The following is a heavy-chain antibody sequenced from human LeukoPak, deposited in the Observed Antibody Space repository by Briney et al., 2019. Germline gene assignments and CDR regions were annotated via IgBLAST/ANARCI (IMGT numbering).Heavy chain of an antibody. D-gene: IGHD2-21*02. V-gene: IGHV3-7*01. J-gene: IGHJ3*02. CDR2: IKQDGSEK. CDR3: ATGNCGGGDSDAFDI. Sequence: GGSLRLSCAASGFTFSSYWMSWVRQAPGKGLEWVANIKQDGSEKYYVDSVKGRFTISRDNAKNSLYLQMNSLRAEDTAVYYCATGNCGGGDSDAFDIWGQGTMVTVSS. CDR1: GFTFSSYW.